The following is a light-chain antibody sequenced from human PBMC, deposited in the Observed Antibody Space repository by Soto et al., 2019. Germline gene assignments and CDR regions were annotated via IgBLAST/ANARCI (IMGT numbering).Light chain of an antibody. CDR2: EVS. CDR3: SSYTSSSTLV. Sequence: QSVLTQPASVSGSPGQSISISCTGTSSDVGAYNFVSWYQQHPGKAPKLMIYEVSNRPSGVSNRFSGSKSGNTASLTISGLQAEDEADYYCSSYTSSSTLVFGSGTRSPS. V-gene: IGLV2-14*01. J-gene: IGLJ1*01. CDR1: SSDVGAYNF.